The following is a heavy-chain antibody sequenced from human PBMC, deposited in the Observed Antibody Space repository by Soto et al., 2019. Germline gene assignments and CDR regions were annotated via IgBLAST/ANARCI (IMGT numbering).Heavy chain of an antibody. CDR3: AKGNYNYGDALDI. CDR1: GFTVSSYA. Sequence: PGGSLRLSCAASGFTVSSYAMSLVRQATRKGLEWVSAISGSGGSIFYADSVKGQFTISRDNSKNTLFLQMNSLRAEDTAVYFCAKGNYNYGDALDIWGQGTMVTVSS. CDR2: ISGSGGSI. J-gene: IGHJ3*02. D-gene: IGHD4-17*01. V-gene: IGHV3-23*01.